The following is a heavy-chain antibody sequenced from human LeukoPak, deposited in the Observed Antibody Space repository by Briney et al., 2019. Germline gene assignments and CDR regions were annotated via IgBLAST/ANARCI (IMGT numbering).Heavy chain of an antibody. CDR2: ISGSDGST. J-gene: IGHJ4*02. V-gene: IGHV3-23*01. Sequence: GGSLRLSCAVSGITLSNYAMSWVRQGPGKRLEWVSAISGSDGSTNYAGSVKGRFTISRDNPKNTLYLQMNSLRAEDTAVYYCAKRGVVIRVILVGFHKEAHYFEYWGEGGTVIVSS. CDR3: AKRGVVIRVILVGFHKEAHYFEY. D-gene: IGHD3/OR15-3a*01. CDR1: GITLSNYA.